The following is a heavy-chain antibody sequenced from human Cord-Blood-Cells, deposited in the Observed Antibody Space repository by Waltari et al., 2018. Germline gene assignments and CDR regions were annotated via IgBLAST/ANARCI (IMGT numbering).Heavy chain of an antibody. V-gene: IGHV4-4*07. J-gene: IGHJ4*02. CDR3: ARESGSKAARSFDY. D-gene: IGHD6-6*01. CDR2: IYTSGST. CDR1: GGSISSYY. Sequence: QVQLQESGPGLVKPSETLSLTCTVSGGSISSYYWSWIRQPAGKGLEWIGRIYTSGSTDYTPSLKSRVTMSVDTSKNQFSLKLSSVTAADTAVYYCARESGSKAARSFDYWGQGTLVTVSS.